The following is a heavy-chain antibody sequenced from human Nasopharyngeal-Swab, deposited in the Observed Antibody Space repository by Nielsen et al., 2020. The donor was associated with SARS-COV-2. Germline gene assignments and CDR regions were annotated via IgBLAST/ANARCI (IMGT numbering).Heavy chain of an antibody. J-gene: IGHJ6*02. Sequence: GSLRLSCAVYGGSFSGYYWSWIRQPPGKGLEWIGEINHSGSTNYSPSLKSRVTISVDTSKNQFSLKLSSVTAADTAVYYCAGSITMVRGVIINYYYYGMDVWGQGTTVTVSS. CDR1: GGSFSGYY. CDR3: AGSITMVRGVIINYYYYGMDV. V-gene: IGHV4-34*01. CDR2: INHSGST. D-gene: IGHD3-10*01.